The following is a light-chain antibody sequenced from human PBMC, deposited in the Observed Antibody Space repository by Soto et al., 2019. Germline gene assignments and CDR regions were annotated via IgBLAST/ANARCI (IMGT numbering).Light chain of an antibody. CDR1: SGDVGGYNY. Sequence: QSLLTQPASVSVSPGQSFTISCTGPSGDVGGYNYVSWYQQHPGKAPKRMIYKVSNRPSGVSNRFSGSKSGNTASLTISGLQAEDEADYYCSSYTSSSTQVFGTGTKVTVL. J-gene: IGLJ1*01. V-gene: IGLV2-14*01. CDR3: SSYTSSSTQV. CDR2: KVS.